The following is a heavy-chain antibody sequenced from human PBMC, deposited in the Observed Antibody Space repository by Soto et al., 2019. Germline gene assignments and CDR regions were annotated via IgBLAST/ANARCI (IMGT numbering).Heavy chain of an antibody. Sequence: SETLSLTCTVSGGSISSGDYYWSWIRQPPGKGLEWIGYIYYSGSTYYNPSLKSRVTISVDTSKNQFSLKLSSVTAADTAVYYCARGSPSGYGYFDYWGQGTLVT. D-gene: IGHD5-12*01. CDR2: IYYSGST. J-gene: IGHJ4*02. V-gene: IGHV4-30-4*01. CDR1: GGSISSGDYY. CDR3: ARGSPSGYGYFDY.